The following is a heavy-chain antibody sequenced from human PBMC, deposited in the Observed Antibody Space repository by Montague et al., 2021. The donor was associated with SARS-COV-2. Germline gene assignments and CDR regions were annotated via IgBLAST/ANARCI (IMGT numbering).Heavy chain of an antibody. J-gene: IGHJ5*02. D-gene: IGHD3-10*01. V-gene: IGHV4-59*11. CDR2: INSNGGT. CDR1: GGSISSHF. Sequence: SETLSLTCTVSGGSISSHFWSFIRQPPGKGLEWIGYINSNGGTNYNPSLRSRLTMSVDTSKNQFSLQLRSMTPADTAVYFCARATSVRGAVSWFDPWGQGTLVTVSS. CDR3: ARATSVRGAVSWFDP.